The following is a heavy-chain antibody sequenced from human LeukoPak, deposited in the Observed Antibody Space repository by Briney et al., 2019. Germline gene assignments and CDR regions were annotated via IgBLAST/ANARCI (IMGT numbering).Heavy chain of an antibody. CDR1: GYTFTSYG. CDR3: ARDLTHTYYYDSSSYPYDAFDI. Sequence: ASVKVSCKASGYTFTSYGISWVRQAPGQGLEWMGWISAYNGNTNYAQKLQGRVTMTTDTSTSTAYMELRSLRSDDTAVYYCARDLTHTYYYDSSSYPYDAFDIWGQGTMVTVSS. D-gene: IGHD3-22*01. V-gene: IGHV1-18*01. J-gene: IGHJ3*02. CDR2: ISAYNGNT.